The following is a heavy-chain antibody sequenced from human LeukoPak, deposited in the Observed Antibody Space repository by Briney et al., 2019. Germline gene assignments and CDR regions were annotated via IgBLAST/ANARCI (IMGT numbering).Heavy chain of an antibody. CDR3: ARDRATGIAAAGDDY. D-gene: IGHD6-13*01. J-gene: IGHJ4*02. V-gene: IGHV1-2*02. Sequence: ASVKVSCKASGYTFTGYYMHWVRQAPGQGLEWMGWINPNSGGTNYAQKFQGRVTMTRDTSISTAYMELSRLRSDDTAAYYCARDRATGIAAAGDDYWGQGTLVTVSS. CDR2: INPNSGGT. CDR1: GYTFTGYY.